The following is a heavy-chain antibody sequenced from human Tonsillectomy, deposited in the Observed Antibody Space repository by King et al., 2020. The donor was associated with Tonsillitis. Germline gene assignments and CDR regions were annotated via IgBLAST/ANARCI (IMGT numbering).Heavy chain of an antibody. CDR3: AAREDHDGGLGHGFDI. V-gene: IGHV4-38-2*01. CDR1: GYSISSGYH. D-gene: IGHD3-16*01. Sequence: VQLQESGPGLVKPSETLSLTCAVSGYSISSGYHWGWIRQPPGKGLEWIGNIYHSGSTYYNRSLKSRVTISVDTSKNEFSLKLSSVTAADTAVYYCAAREDHDGGLGHGFDIWGQGTLVTVSS. CDR2: IYHSGST. J-gene: IGHJ3*02.